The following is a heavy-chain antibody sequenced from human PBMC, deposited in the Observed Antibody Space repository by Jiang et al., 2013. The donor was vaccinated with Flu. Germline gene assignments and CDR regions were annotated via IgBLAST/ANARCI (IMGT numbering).Heavy chain of an antibody. CDR3: VRLTASGGFDI. D-gene: IGHD2-15*01. CDR2: IDHNGIT. J-gene: IGHJ3*02. CDR1: GASFSGYS. V-gene: IGHV4-34*01. Sequence: LLKPSETLSLTCTVNGASFSGYSWTWFRQPPGKGLEWIGDIDHNGITYYNPSLKGRVTISVDTSKNQFSLNLSSVTAADTAMYHCVRLTASGGFDIWGQGTMVTVSS.